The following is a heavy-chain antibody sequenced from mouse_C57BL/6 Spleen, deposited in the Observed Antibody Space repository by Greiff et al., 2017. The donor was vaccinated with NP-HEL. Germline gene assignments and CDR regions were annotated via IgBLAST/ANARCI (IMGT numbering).Heavy chain of an antibody. Sequence: EVKVVESGGGLVKPGGSLKLSCAASGFTFSSYAMSWVRQTPEKRLEWVATISDGGSYIYYPDNVKGRFTISRDNAKNNLYLQMNHLKSEDTAMYYCAREDYYSSQFAYWGQGTLVTVSA. V-gene: IGHV5-4*01. CDR2: ISDGGSYI. D-gene: IGHD1-1*01. J-gene: IGHJ3*01. CDR3: AREDYYSSQFAY. CDR1: GFTFSSYA.